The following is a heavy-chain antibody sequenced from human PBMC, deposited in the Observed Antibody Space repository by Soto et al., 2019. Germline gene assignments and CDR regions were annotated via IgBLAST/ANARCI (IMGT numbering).Heavy chain of an antibody. D-gene: IGHD6-19*01. CDR2: IIPIFGTA. CDR1: GGTFSSYA. J-gene: IGHJ6*02. V-gene: IGHV1-69*06. CDR3: ARDREEQWLASSYYYGMDV. Sequence: SSEQLFRKPSGGTFSSYAISWVRQAPGQGLEWMGGIIPIFGTANYAQKFQGRVTITADKSTSTAYMELSSLRSEDTAVYYCARDREEQWLASSYYYGMDVWGQGTTVTVYS.